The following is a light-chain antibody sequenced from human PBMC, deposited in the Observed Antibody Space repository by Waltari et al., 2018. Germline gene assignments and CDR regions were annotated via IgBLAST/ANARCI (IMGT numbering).Light chain of an antibody. V-gene: IGLV2-14*03. CDR3: ASYTSSSTWV. CDR1: SSDVGGYNY. Sequence: QSALTQPASVSGSPGQSITISCTGTSSDVGGYNYVSWYQPRPGKAPKVMFYDVSYRPSGVSNGFSGSKAGNTASLTISGLQAEDEADYYCASYTSSSTWVFGGGTKLTVL. CDR2: DVS. J-gene: IGLJ3*02.